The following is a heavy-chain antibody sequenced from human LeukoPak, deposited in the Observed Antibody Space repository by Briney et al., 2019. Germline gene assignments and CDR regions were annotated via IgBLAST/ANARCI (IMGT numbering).Heavy chain of an antibody. D-gene: IGHD2-21*02. J-gene: IGHJ4*02. V-gene: IGHV4-34*01. CDR1: GGSFSNHC. Sequence: SETLSLTCTVYGGSFSNHCWTWIRQPPGKGLEWIGEINHRGSTNYNPSLKSRVTMSVDTSKDQFSLKLTSVTAADTAVYYCTRGKPETVFDSWGQGTLVTVSS. CDR2: INHRGST. CDR3: TRGKPETVFDS.